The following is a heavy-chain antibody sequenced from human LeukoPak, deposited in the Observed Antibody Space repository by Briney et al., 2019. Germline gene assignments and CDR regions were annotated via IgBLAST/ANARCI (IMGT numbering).Heavy chain of an antibody. V-gene: IGHV3-21*01. CDR1: GFTFSSYS. J-gene: IGHJ5*02. CDR3: ARGSAGSLRSWFDP. CDR2: ISSSSSYI. Sequence: PGGSLRLSCAASGFTFSSYSMNWVRQAPGKGLEWVSSISSSSSYIYYADSVKGRFTISRDNAKNSLYLQMNSLRAEDTAVYYCARGSAGSLRSWFDPWGQGTLVTVSS.